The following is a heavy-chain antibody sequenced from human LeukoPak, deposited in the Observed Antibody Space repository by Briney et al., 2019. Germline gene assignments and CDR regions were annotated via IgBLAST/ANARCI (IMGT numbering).Heavy chain of an antibody. Sequence: PSETLSLTCAVSGGSISNNNWWSWVRQPPGKGLEWIGNIYHSGSTNYNPFLASRVTISVDKSKNQFSLKLSSVTAADTAVYYCARASVTYYYYYYMDVWGKGTTVTVSS. J-gene: IGHJ6*03. CDR1: GGSISNNNW. CDR2: IYHSGST. V-gene: IGHV4-4*02. D-gene: IGHD4-11*01. CDR3: ARASVTYYYYYYMDV.